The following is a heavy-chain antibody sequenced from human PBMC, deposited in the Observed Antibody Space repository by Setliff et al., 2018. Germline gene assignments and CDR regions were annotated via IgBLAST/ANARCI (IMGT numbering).Heavy chain of an antibody. CDR1: GGSISSMSYY. J-gene: IGHJ4*02. V-gene: IGHV4-39*07. Sequence: SETLSLTCTVSGGSISSMSYYWGWIRQPPGKGLEWIGSIYHSGSSYYNSSLRSRVTISVDTSKNQFSLILRSVTAADTAVYYCRFWSGYYKNDYWGQGTLVNVSS. D-gene: IGHD3-3*01. CDR3: RFWSGYYKNDY. CDR2: IYHSGSS.